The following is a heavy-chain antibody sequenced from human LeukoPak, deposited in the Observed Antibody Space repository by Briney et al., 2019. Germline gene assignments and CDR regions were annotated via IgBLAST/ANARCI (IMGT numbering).Heavy chain of an antibody. V-gene: IGHV3-74*01. CDR2: INSDGSST. CDR1: GFTFSSYW. Sequence: GGSLRLSCAASGFTFSSYWMHWVRQAPGKGLMWVARINSDGSSTSYADCVKGRFTISKHNAKNTLYLQMNSLRAEDTAVFYCARVGQAGYVGYPLDYRGQGTLVTVSS. CDR3: ARVGQAGYVGYPLDY. D-gene: IGHD5-12*01. J-gene: IGHJ4*02.